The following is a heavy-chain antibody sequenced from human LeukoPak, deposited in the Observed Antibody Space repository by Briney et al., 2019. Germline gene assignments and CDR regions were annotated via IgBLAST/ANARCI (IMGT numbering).Heavy chain of an antibody. CDR1: GFTFSIYE. CDR2: ISSSSGDTK. V-gene: IGHV3-48*03. CDR3: ARLMVPGVNWFDY. Sequence: PGGSLRLSCATSGFTFSIYEMNWVRQTPGKGLEWVSYISSSSGDTKYYADSVKGRFTISRDNAKNSLYLQINSLRAEDTAFYDCARLMVPGVNWFDYWGQGTLVTVSS. D-gene: IGHD3-10*01. J-gene: IGHJ5*01.